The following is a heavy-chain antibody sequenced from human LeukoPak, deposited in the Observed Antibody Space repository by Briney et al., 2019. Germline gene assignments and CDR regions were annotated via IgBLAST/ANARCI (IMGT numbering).Heavy chain of an antibody. V-gene: IGHV4-59*08. J-gene: IGHJ3*01. CDR3: ARHGGATMVEEILRAFDV. CDR1: GGSISSYY. CDR2: MYYTGRT. D-gene: IGHD3-10*01. Sequence: TSETLSLTCTVSGGSISSYYWSWIRQSPGKGLEWIGYMYYTGRTGYSPSLKSRVTMSIDTSRNQFSLRLTSVTAADTAVYYCARHGGATMVEEILRAFDVWGQGTMVTVSS.